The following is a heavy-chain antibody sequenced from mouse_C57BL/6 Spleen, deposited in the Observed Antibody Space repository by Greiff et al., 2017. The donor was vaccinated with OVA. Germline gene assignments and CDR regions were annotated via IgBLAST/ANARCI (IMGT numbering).Heavy chain of an antibody. CDR3: ARGDYYGSSYDWYFDV. V-gene: IGHV1-53*01. CDR2: INPSNGGT. D-gene: IGHD1-1*01. Sequence: QVQLQQPGPELVKPGASVKLSCKASGYTFTSYWMHWVKQRPGQGLEWIGNINPSNGGTNYNEKFKSKATLTVDKSSSTAYMQLSSLTSEDSAVYYCARGDYYGSSYDWYFDVWGTGTTVTVSS. J-gene: IGHJ1*03. CDR1: GYTFTSYW.